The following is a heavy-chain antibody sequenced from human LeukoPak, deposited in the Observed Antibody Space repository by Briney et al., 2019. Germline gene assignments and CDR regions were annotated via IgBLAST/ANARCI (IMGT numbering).Heavy chain of an antibody. CDR2: FDPEDGET. CDR1: GYTLTELS. Sequence: ASVKVSCKVSGYTLTELSMHWVRQAPGKGLEWMGGFDPEDGETIYAQKFQGRVTMTEDTSTDTAYMELSSLRSEDTAVYYCARGPPGSGFDWFDPWGQGTLVTVSS. V-gene: IGHV1-24*01. J-gene: IGHJ5*02. CDR3: ARGPPGSGFDWFDP. D-gene: IGHD6-19*01.